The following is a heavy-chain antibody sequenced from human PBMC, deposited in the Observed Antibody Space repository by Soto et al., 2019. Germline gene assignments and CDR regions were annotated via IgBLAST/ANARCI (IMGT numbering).Heavy chain of an antibody. CDR3: AKGGSDYDFWSGLSYY. CDR1: GFPFGSYA. V-gene: IGHV3-23*01. D-gene: IGHD3-3*01. Sequence: PGGSLRLSCVASGFPFGSYAMCWVRQAPGRGLEWVSAISGAGGSTSYADSVKGRFTISRDNSKNTLYLQMNSLRAEDTAVYYCAKGGSDYDFWSGLSYYLAQRTLVTVSS. J-gene: IGHJ4*01. CDR2: ISGAGGST.